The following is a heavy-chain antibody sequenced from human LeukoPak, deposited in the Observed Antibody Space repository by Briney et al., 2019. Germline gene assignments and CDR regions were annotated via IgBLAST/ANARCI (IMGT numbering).Heavy chain of an antibody. Sequence: GGSLRLSCAASGFTFSSYSMNWVRQAPGKGLEWVSSISSSSSYIYYADLVKGRFTISRDNAKNSLYLQMNSLRAEDTAVYYCARDSTMAARRPFDYWGQGTLVTVSS. CDR2: ISSSSSYI. J-gene: IGHJ4*02. V-gene: IGHV3-21*01. CDR3: ARDSTMAARRPFDY. D-gene: IGHD6-6*01. CDR1: GFTFSSYS.